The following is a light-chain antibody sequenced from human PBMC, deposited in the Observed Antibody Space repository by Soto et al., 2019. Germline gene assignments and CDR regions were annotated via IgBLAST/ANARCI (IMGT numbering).Light chain of an antibody. CDR2: GAS. CDR3: QQYGSSPVT. V-gene: IGKV3-15*01. J-gene: IGKJ1*01. CDR1: QNIGSN. Sequence: ERVMTQSPATLSVSPGERVALSCRASQNIGSNLAWYQQKFGQAPRLLIYGASTRATGIPARFSGSGSGTDFTLTISRLEPEDFAVYYCQQYGSSPVTFGQGTKVDIK.